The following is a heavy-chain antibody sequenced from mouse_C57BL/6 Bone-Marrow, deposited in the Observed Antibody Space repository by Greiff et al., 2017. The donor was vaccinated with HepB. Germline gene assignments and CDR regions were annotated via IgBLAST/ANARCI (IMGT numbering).Heavy chain of an antibody. CDR2: SRNKANDYTT. J-gene: IGHJ4*01. CDR1: GFTFSDFY. CDR3: ARDAGHYYGSSSYAMDY. V-gene: IGHV7-1*01. Sequence: EVQVVESGGGLVQSGRSLRLSCATSGFTFSDFYMEWVRQAPGKGLEWIAASRNKANDYTTEYSASVKGRFIVSRDTSQSILYLQMNALRAEDTAIYYCARDAGHYYGSSSYAMDYWGQGTSVTVSS. D-gene: IGHD1-1*01.